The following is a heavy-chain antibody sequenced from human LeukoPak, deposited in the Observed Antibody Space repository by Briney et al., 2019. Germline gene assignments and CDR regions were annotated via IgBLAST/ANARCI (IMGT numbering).Heavy chain of an antibody. CDR2: IYSGGST. Sequence: GGSLRLSCAASGFTVSSNYMSWVRQAPGKGLEWVSVIYSGGSTYYADSVKGRFTISRDNAKNSLYLQLNTLRAEDTAVYYCARDGGYGYGAYFDYWGQGTLVTVSS. CDR3: ARDGGYGYGAYFDY. D-gene: IGHD5-18*01. CDR1: GFTVSSNY. V-gene: IGHV3-53*01. J-gene: IGHJ4*02.